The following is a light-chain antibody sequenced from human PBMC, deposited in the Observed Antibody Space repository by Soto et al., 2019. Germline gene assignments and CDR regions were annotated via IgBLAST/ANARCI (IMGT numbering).Light chain of an antibody. J-gene: IGKJ4*01. CDR2: GAS. CDR3: QQYGSSPLT. V-gene: IGKV3-20*01. Sequence: EIVLTQSPGTLSLSPGERATLSCRASQSVSSNYLAWYQQKPGQAPRLLIYGASSRVTGIPDRFSGSGSGTDFTHTISRLEPEDFAVYYCQQYGSSPLTFGGGTKVEIK. CDR1: QSVSSNY.